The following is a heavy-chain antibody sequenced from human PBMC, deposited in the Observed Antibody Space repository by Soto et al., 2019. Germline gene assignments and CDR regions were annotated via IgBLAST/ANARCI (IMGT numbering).Heavy chain of an antibody. V-gene: IGHV1-69*13. CDR1: GCTFSNYA. CDR2: IIPIFGTA. CDR3: ARGAVRYSLNAGYFDY. D-gene: IGHD6-13*01. Sequence: SVKVSCKASGCTFSNYAISWVRQAPGQGLEWMGGIIPIFGTANYAQKFQGRVTITADESTSTAYMELSSLRSEDTAVYYCARGAVRYSLNAGYFDYWGQGTLVTVSS. J-gene: IGHJ4*02.